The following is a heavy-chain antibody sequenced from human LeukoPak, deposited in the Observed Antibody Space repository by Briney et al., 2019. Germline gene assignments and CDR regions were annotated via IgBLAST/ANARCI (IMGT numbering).Heavy chain of an antibody. J-gene: IGHJ4*02. CDR3: ARGSTFGGVISDF. CDR2: ITRSSRII. Sequence: GGSLRLSCAASGFTFSNFEMNWVRQIPGKGLEWLSFITRSSRIIYYADSVKGRFTISRDNANNSLHLQMNSLRVEDTGIYFCARGSTFGGVISDFWGQGTLVTVSS. CDR1: GFTFSNFE. V-gene: IGHV3-48*03. D-gene: IGHD3-16*02.